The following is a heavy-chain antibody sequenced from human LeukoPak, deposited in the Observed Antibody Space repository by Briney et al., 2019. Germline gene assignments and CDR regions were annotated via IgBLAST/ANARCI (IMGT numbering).Heavy chain of an antibody. V-gene: IGHV3-30*18. J-gene: IGHJ5*02. Sequence: PGRSLRLSCAASGFTFSMYGTHWVRQAPGKGLEWVAVIANDGKTTYYADSVKGRFTISRDNSKNTLYLQMNSLRAEDTAVYYCAKDSKVAAGKNHWGQGTLVTVSS. CDR1: GFTFSMYG. CDR2: IANDGKTT. CDR3: AKDSKVAAGKNH. D-gene: IGHD6-13*01.